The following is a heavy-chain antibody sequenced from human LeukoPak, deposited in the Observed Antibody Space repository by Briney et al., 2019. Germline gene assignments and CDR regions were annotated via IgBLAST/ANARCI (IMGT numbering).Heavy chain of an antibody. CDR3: ARESWLSWYSDL. CDR1: GFTVSSNY. Sequence: GGSLRLSCAASGFTVSSNYMSWVRQAPGKGLEWVSVIYSGGSTYYADSVKGRFTISRDNSKNTLYLQMNSLRAEDTAVYYCARESWLSWYSDLWGRGTLVTVSS. J-gene: IGHJ2*01. CDR2: IYSGGST. D-gene: IGHD6-13*01. V-gene: IGHV3-53*01.